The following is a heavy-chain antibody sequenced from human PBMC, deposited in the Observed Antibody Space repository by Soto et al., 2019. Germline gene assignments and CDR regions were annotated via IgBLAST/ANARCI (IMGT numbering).Heavy chain of an antibody. CDR1: GFTFSSYS. J-gene: IGHJ6*02. V-gene: IGHV3-21*01. CDR3: ARAAGYSSSWPLYYYYGMDV. Sequence: EVQLVESGGGLVKPGGSLRLSCAASGFTFSSYSMNWVRQAPGKGLEWVSSISSSSSYIYYADSVKGRFTISRDNAKNSLYLQMNSLRGEDTAVYYCARAAGYSSSWPLYYYYGMDVWGQGTTVTVSS. CDR2: ISSSSSYI. D-gene: IGHD6-13*01.